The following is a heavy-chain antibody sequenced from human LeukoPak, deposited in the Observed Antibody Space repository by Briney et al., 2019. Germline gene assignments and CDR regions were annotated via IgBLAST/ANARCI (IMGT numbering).Heavy chain of an antibody. D-gene: IGHD1-20*01. CDR2: IYPGDSDT. Sequence: GESLKISCKGSGYSFTTYWIGWVRQMPGKGGECMEVIYPGDSDTRYSPSFQGQVTISADKSISTAYLQWSSLKSSDTAMYYCARSRYNWNAPTYFNYWGQGTLVTVSS. CDR1: GYSFTTYW. CDR3: ARSRYNWNAPTYFNY. J-gene: IGHJ4*02. V-gene: IGHV5-51*01.